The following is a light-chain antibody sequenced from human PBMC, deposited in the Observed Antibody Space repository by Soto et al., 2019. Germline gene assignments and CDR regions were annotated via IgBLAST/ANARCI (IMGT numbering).Light chain of an antibody. Sequence: EIVLTQSPGTLSLSPGERATLSCRASQSVSGSYLAWYQQKPGQAPRLLIYGASRRATGIPDRFSGSGSGTDFTLTISRLEPEDLAVYYCQQYDNSVWTFGQGTKV. CDR3: QQYDNSVWT. V-gene: IGKV3-20*01. J-gene: IGKJ1*01. CDR1: QSVSGSY. CDR2: GAS.